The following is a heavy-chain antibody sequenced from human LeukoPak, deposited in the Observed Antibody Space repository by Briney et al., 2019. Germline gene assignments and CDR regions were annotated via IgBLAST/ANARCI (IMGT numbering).Heavy chain of an antibody. D-gene: IGHD2-2*01. J-gene: IGHJ6*03. CDR3: ARDRYCSSTSCYGSYYYYYYMDV. CDR2: IYTSGST. CDR1: GGSISSGSYY. Sequence: SETLSLTCTVSGGSISSGSYYWSWIRQPAGKGLEWIGRIYTSGSTYYNPSLKSRVTISVDTSKNQFSLKLSSVTAADTAVYYCARDRYCSSTSCYGSYYYYYYMDVWGKGATVTISS. V-gene: IGHV4-61*02.